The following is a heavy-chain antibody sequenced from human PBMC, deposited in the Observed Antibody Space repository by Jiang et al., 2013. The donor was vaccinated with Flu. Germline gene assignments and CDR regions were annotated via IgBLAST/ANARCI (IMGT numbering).Heavy chain of an antibody. J-gene: IGHJ4*02. CDR2: IYPADSDT. CDR1: GYSFTTYW. Sequence: EVKKPGESVKISCKGSGYSFTTYWIGWVRQMPGKGLEWMGIIYPADSDTKYSPSFQGQVTISADKSINTAYLQWSSLKASDTAVYYCARHSNSDFWSGYPDYWGRGTPVTVSS. CDR3: ARHSNSDFWSGYPDY. D-gene: IGHD3-3*01. V-gene: IGHV5-51*03.